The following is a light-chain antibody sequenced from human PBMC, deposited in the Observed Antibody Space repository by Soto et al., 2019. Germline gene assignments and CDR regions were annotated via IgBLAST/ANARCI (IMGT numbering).Light chain of an antibody. Sequence: EIVLTQSPGTLSLSPGERATLSCRASQSVSNNYLAWYQQEPGQAPRLLIYGASNRATGIPDRFSGSGSGTDFTLTISRLEPEDFAMYYCQQYGSSGTFGQGTKVDI. J-gene: IGKJ1*01. CDR2: GAS. CDR1: QSVSNNY. V-gene: IGKV3-20*01. CDR3: QQYGSSGT.